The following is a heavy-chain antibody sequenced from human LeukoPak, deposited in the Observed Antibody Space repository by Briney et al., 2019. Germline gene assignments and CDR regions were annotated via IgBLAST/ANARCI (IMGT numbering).Heavy chain of an antibody. Sequence: PSETLSLTCTVSGGSISSYYWSWIRQPAGKGLEWIGRIYTSGSTNYNPSLKSRVTISVDKSKNQFSLKLSSVTAADTAVYYCASRLDGYYSRPFDYWGQGTLVTVSS. CDR1: GGSISSYY. CDR3: ASRLDGYYSRPFDY. V-gene: IGHV4-4*07. J-gene: IGHJ4*02. D-gene: IGHD5-24*01. CDR2: IYTSGST.